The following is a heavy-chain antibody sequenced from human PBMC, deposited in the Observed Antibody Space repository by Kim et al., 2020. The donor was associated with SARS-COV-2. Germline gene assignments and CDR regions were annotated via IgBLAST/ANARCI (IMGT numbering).Heavy chain of an antibody. D-gene: IGHD3-10*01. Sequence: GGSLRLSCVGSGFIFGSYSMNWVRQAPGKGLEWLSSISGSSDTIYYVDFVKGRFTISRDNARQTLYLQMSSLRDEDTAIYYCERFFGECTEGLW. CDR2: ISGSSDTI. J-gene: IGHJ2*01. CDR3: ERFFGECTEGL. CDR1: GFIFGSYS. V-gene: IGHV3-48*02.